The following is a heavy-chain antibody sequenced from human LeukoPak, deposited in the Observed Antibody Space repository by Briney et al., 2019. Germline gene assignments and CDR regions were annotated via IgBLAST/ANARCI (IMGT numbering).Heavy chain of an antibody. J-gene: IGHJ5*01. D-gene: IGHD3-10*01. CDR1: GGSISSVDYY. CDR2: IYYSGST. CDR3: ARLLCFGEGNWFDS. Sequence: SETLSLTCIVSGGSISSVDYYWSWIRQPPGKGLEWIGYIYYSGSTYYNPSLKSRVTISVDTSKNQFSMKLSSVTAADAAVYYCARLLCFGEGNWFDSWGQGTLVTVSS. V-gene: IGHV4-30-4*01.